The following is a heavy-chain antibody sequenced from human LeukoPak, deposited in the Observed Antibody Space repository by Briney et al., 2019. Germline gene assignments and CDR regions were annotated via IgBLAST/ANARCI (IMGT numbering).Heavy chain of an antibody. Sequence: ASVKVSCTASGYTFTSYGISWERQAPGQGLEWMGWISAYNGNTNYAQKLQGRVTMTTDTSTSTAYMELRSLRSDDTAVYYCARGRLYCGGDCYSSPPDYWGQGTLVTVSS. CDR2: ISAYNGNT. V-gene: IGHV1-18*01. D-gene: IGHD2-21*02. CDR1: GYTFTSYG. J-gene: IGHJ4*02. CDR3: ARGRLYCGGDCYSSPPDY.